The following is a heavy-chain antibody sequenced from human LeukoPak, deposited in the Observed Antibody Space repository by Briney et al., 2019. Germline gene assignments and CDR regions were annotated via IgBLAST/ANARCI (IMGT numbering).Heavy chain of an antibody. Sequence: GGSLRLSCAASGFTFSSYSMNWVRQAPGKGLEWVSYISSSSTIYYADSVKGRFTISRDNAKNSLYLQMNSLRDEDTAVYYCARVVDTEKANWFDPWGQGTLVTVSS. D-gene: IGHD5-18*01. CDR1: GFTFSSYS. CDR3: ARVVDTEKANWFDP. CDR2: ISSSSTI. J-gene: IGHJ5*02. V-gene: IGHV3-48*02.